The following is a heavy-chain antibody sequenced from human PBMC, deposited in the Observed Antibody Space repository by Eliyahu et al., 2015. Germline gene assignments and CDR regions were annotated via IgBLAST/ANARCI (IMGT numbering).Heavy chain of an antibody. CDR2: MYVSGSI. D-gene: IGHD5-12*01. CDR3: AREDLRKGFDL. Sequence: QVQLQESGPGLVKPSETLSLTCXVPDDSISRYYWSWIRQPAGKGLEWLGRMYVSGSINYNPSLRSRVTVSIDTSMNQFSLRLTSMSAADTAVYFCAREDLRKGFDLWGQGRLV. CDR1: DDSISRYY. J-gene: IGHJ4*02. V-gene: IGHV4-4*07.